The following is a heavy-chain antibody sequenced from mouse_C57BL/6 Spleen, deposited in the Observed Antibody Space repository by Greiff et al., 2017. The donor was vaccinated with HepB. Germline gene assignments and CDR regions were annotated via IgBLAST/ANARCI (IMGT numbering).Heavy chain of an antibody. CDR3: ARKDYYYAMDY. J-gene: IGHJ4*01. CDR2: IDPSDSYT. V-gene: IGHV1-50*01. Sequence: QVQLKQPGAELVKPGASVKLSCKASGYTFTSYWMQWVKQRPGQGLEWIGEIDPSDSYTNYNQKFKGKATLTVDTSSSTAYMQLSSLTSEDSAVYYCARKDYYYAMDYWGQGTSVTVSS. CDR1: GYTFTSYW.